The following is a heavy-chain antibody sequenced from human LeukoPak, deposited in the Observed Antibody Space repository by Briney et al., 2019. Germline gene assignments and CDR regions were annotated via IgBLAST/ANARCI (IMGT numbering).Heavy chain of an antibody. D-gene: IGHD2-2*01. CDR1: GGSIRSYY. CDR2: IYTSGST. Sequence: KPSETLSLTCTVSGGSIRSYYWNWVRRPAGKGLEWIGRIYTSGSTNYNPSLKSRVTMSVDTSKNQFSLKLSSVTAADTAVYYCARDALYCSSTSCYRYWYFDLWGRGTLVTVSS. J-gene: IGHJ2*01. CDR3: ARDALYCSSTSCYRYWYFDL. V-gene: IGHV4-4*07.